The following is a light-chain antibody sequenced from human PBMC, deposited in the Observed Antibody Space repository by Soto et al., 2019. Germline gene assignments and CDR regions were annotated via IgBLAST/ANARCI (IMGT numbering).Light chain of an antibody. CDR1: SSDFGGYNY. CDR2: DVS. CDR3: SSYTSSSTLGV. Sequence: QSALTQPASVSGSPGQSITISCTGTSSDFGGYNYVSWYQQHPGKAPKLMIYDVSNRPSGGSNRFSGSKSGNTASLTISGLQAEDEADYDCSSYTSSSTLGVFGGGTKLTVL. J-gene: IGLJ3*02. V-gene: IGLV2-14*01.